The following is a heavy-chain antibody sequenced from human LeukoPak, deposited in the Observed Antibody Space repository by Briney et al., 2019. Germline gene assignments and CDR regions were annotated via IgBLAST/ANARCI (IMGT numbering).Heavy chain of an antibody. CDR3: AREVGAAPNNGY. CDR2: ISSSSSYI. Sequence: VQPGGSLRLSCAASGSTFSSYWMNWVRQAPGKGLEWVSSISSSSSYIYYADSVKGRFTISRDNAKNSLYLQMNSLRAEDTAVYYCAREVGAAPNNGYWGQGTLVTVSS. J-gene: IGHJ4*02. CDR1: GSTFSSYW. D-gene: IGHD6-13*01. V-gene: IGHV3-21*01.